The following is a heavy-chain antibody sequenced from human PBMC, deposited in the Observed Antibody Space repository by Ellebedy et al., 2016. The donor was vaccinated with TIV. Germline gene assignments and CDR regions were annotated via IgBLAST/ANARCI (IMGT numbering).Heavy chain of an antibody. Sequence: GESLKISXAASGFIFSDCAMSWVRQAPGKGLEWVSGLSHSGETPYYSVSAKGRFTISRDNAKNSLSLQMNSLRAEDTAVYYCARDSDIVATHDYWGQGTLVTVSS. CDR1: GFIFSDCA. D-gene: IGHD5-12*01. J-gene: IGHJ4*02. V-gene: IGHV3-23*01. CDR3: ARDSDIVATHDY. CDR2: LSHSGETP.